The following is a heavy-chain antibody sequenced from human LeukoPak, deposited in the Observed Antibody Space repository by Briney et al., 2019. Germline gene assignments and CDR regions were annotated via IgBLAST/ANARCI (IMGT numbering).Heavy chain of an antibody. CDR2: INHSGST. D-gene: IGHD6-19*01. CDR1: GGSISSYY. Sequence: SETLSLTCTVSGGSISSYYWSWIRQPPGKGLEWIGEINHSGSTNYNPSLKSRVTISVDTSKNQFSLKLSSVTAADTAVYYCARLIAVAGELGFDYWGQGTLVTVSS. V-gene: IGHV4-34*01. J-gene: IGHJ4*02. CDR3: ARLIAVAGELGFDY.